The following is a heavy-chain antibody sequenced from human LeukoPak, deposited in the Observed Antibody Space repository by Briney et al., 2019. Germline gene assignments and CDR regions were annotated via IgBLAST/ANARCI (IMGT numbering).Heavy chain of an antibody. Sequence: SVKVSCKASGGTFGSYAISWVRQAPGQGLEWMGGIIPIFGTANYAQKFQGRVTITTDESTSTAYMELSSLGSEDTAVYYCARGRGYDILTGYYGDYWGQGTLVTVSS. CDR2: IIPIFGTA. V-gene: IGHV1-69*05. J-gene: IGHJ4*02. CDR1: GGTFGSYA. D-gene: IGHD3-9*01. CDR3: ARGRGYDILTGYYGDY.